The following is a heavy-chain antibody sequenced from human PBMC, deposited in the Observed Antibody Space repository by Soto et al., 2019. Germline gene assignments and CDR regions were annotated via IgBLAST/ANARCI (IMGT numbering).Heavy chain of an antibody. CDR1: AFTFGDYA. V-gene: IGHV3-9*01. CDR2: ISWNSGNI. Sequence: EVQLVESGGGLVQPGRSLRLSCAASAFTFGDYAMHWVRQAPEKGLEWVSCISWNSGNIVYVDSVEGRFTISRDNAKNSLYLQMNSRRPEDTAFYYCAKGYTTSCFAHFDFWGQGALVTVSS. CDR3: AKGYTTSCFAHFDF. J-gene: IGHJ4*02. D-gene: IGHD2-2*01.